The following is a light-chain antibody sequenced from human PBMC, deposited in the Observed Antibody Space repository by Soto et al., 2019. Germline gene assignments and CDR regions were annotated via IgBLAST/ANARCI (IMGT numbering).Light chain of an antibody. CDR1: SSDVGRYNF. V-gene: IGLV2-23*02. CDR2: EVS. J-gene: IGLJ1*01. Sequence: QSVLTQPASVSGSPGQSITISCTGASSDVGRYNFVSWYQQHPGKAPKLIIFEVSNRPSGVSNRFSGSKSGNTASLTISGLKVEDEADYYCYSSGGSTTYVFGTGTKLTVL. CDR3: YSSGGSTTYV.